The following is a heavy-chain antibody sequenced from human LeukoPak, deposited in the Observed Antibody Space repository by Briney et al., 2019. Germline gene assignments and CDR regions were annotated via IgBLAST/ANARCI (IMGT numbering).Heavy chain of an antibody. D-gene: IGHD2-21*01. Sequence: GGSLRLSCAASGFTFSRYAMSWVRQAPGKGLEWVALVSYDGSNKYYADSLKGRFTISRDTSKNTVYLQMNTLISEDTALYYCAKSRGDSDSLDIWGQGTMVTVSS. J-gene: IGHJ3*02. CDR1: GFTFSRYA. CDR3: AKSRGDSDSLDI. V-gene: IGHV3-30*18. CDR2: VSYDGSNK.